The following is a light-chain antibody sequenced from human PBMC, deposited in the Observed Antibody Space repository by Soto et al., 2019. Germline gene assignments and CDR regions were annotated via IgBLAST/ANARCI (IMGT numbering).Light chain of an antibody. J-gene: IGLJ2*01. CDR2: DVS. CDR1: SSDVGGYNF. V-gene: IGLV2-14*01. Sequence: QSALTQPASVSGSPGQSITISCSGTSSDVGGYNFVSWYQQHPGKAPKLLIYDVSYRPSGVSDRFSGSKSGNTASLTISGLQAEDEADYYCSSYSTTTTTPRVFGGGTKVTVL. CDR3: SSYSTTTTTPRV.